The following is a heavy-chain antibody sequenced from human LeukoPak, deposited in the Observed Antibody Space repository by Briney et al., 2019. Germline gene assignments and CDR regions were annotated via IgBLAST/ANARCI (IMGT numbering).Heavy chain of an antibody. Sequence: GGSLRLSCAASGFTFSDYYMSWIRQAPGKGLEWVSYITSSGTTIYYADSVKGRFTISRDNAKNSLYLQMNSLRAEDTAVYYCTKRRCGGGSCYSDEYYFDYWGQGTLVTVSS. CDR2: ITSSGTTI. V-gene: IGHV3-11*01. CDR1: GFTFSDYY. D-gene: IGHD2-15*01. CDR3: TKRRCGGGSCYSDEYYFDY. J-gene: IGHJ4*02.